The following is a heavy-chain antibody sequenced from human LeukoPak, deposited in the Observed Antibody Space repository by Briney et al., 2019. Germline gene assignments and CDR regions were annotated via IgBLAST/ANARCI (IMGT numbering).Heavy chain of an antibody. CDR1: GGSISSHY. CDR2: IYDSGST. J-gene: IGHJ2*01. CDR3: ARNRYAQNWYFDL. V-gene: IGHV4-59*11. Sequence: SETLSLTCTVSGGSISSHYWNWIRQPPGKGLEWIGYIYDSGSTNYNPSLKSRVTISVDTSKNQFSLKLSSVTAADTALYYCARNRYAQNWYFDLWGRGTLVTVSS. D-gene: IGHD2-8*01.